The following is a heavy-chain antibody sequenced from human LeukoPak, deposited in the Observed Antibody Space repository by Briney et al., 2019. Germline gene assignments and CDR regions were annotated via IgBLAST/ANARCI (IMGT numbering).Heavy chain of an antibody. Sequence: GGSLRLSCAASGFIFSSYWMHWVRQAPGKGLVWVSRINSDGSSTSYADSVKGRFTISRDNAKNTLYLQMNSLRAEDTAVYYCARVGSDVVVTAHFDYWGQGTLVTVSS. D-gene: IGHD2-21*02. CDR2: INSDGSST. J-gene: IGHJ4*02. CDR1: GFIFSSYW. V-gene: IGHV3-74*01. CDR3: ARVGSDVVVTAHFDY.